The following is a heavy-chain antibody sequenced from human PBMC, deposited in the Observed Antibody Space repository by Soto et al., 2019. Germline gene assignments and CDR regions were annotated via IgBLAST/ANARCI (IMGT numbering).Heavy chain of an antibody. D-gene: IGHD3-10*01. CDR1: GFTFSNAW. J-gene: IGHJ6*04. CDR2: IKSKTDGGTT. V-gene: IGHV3-15*01. Sequence: GGSLRLSCAASGFTFSNAWMSWVRQAPGKGLEWVGRIKSKTDGGTTDYAAPVKGRFTISRDDSKNTLNLQMNSLKTEDTAVYYCTTGNTMVRGAQRDVWGKGTTVTVSS. CDR3: TTGNTMVRGAQRDV.